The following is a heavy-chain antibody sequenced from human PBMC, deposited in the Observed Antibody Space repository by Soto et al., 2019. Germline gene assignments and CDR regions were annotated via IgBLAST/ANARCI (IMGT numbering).Heavy chain of an antibody. D-gene: IGHD6-13*01. CDR1: GFIFSSYG. Sequence: QVQLVESGGGVVQPGRSLRLSCVASGFIFSSYGMHWVRQAPGTGLEWVAVVWFDGSNEFYADSVKGRFTISLDNSKKTRFLQINRLRSEDTAVYYCSKMVGVSVAASGFDLWGQGTLVTVSS. CDR3: SKMVGVSVAASGFDL. V-gene: IGHV3-33*06. CDR2: VWFDGSNE. J-gene: IGHJ4*02.